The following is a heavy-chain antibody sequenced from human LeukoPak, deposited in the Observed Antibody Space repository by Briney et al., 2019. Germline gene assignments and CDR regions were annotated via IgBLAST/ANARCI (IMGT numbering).Heavy chain of an antibody. CDR1: GGSLSSSSYY. CDR2: IYYSGST. V-gene: IGHV4-39*07. D-gene: IGHD3-10*01. J-gene: IGHJ5*02. CDR3: ARGPIGLWFGESTGGNWFDP. Sequence: PSETLSLTCTVSGGSLSSSSYYWGWIRQPPGKGLEWIGSIYYSGSTYYNPSLKSRVTISVDTSKNQFSLKLSSVTAADTAVYYCARGPIGLWFGESTGGNWFDPWGQGTLVTVSS.